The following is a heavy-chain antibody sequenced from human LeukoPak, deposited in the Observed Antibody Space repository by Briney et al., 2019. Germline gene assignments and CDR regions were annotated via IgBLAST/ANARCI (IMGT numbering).Heavy chain of an antibody. D-gene: IGHD2-2*01. CDR3: ARGNREYQLLYFGY. CDR2: ISYDGSNK. CDR1: VFTFSSYA. J-gene: IGHJ4*02. V-gene: IGHV3-30*04. Sequence: GGSLRLSCAASVFTFSSYAMHWVRQAPGKGLEWVAVISYDGSNKYYADSVKGRFTISRHNSKNTLYLQMNSLRAEDTAVYYCARGNREYQLLYFGYWGQGTLVTVSS.